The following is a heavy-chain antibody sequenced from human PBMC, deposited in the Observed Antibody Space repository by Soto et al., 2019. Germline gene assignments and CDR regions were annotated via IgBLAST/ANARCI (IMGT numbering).Heavy chain of an antibody. J-gene: IGHJ6*03. Sequence: QVQLQESGPGLVKPSQTLSLTCTVSGGSISSGGYYWSWIRQHPGKGLEWIGYIYYSGGTYYNPSLKSRVTIAVDTSENQFSLRLSSVTAAYTAVYYCARKDSGYADYMDVWGKGTTVTVSS. CDR2: IYYSGGT. CDR3: ARKDSGYADYMDV. V-gene: IGHV4-31*03. CDR1: GGSISSGGYY. D-gene: IGHD5-12*01.